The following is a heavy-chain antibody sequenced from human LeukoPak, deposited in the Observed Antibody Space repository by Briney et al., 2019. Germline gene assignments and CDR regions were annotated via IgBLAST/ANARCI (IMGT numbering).Heavy chain of an antibody. CDR1: GFTFTTYG. CDR3: ASQTTVTTRGYFDL. D-gene: IGHD4-17*01. J-gene: IGHJ2*01. V-gene: IGHV3-23*01. Sequence: GGSLRLSCAASGFTFTTYGMSWVRQAPGKGLEWVSSISGGGRSTYYADSVKGRFTISRDNSKNTLYLQMNSLRAEDTAVYYCASQTTVTTRGYFDLWGRGTLVTVSS. CDR2: ISGGGRST.